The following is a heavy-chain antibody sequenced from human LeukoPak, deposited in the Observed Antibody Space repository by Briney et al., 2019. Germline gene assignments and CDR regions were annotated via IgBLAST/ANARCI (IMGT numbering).Heavy chain of an antibody. V-gene: IGHV3-23*01. CDR2: VSGGGGST. D-gene: IGHD3-10*01. CDR3: ARVSFGQTNGRETFDS. Sequence: GGSLRLSCAASGFTFSTYAMTWVRQAPGKGLEWVSAVSGGGGSTYYADSVKGRFTISRDNSKNTLSLQMNSLRADDTAVYYCARVSFGQTNGRETFDSWGQGALVTVSS. CDR1: GFTFSTYA. J-gene: IGHJ4*02.